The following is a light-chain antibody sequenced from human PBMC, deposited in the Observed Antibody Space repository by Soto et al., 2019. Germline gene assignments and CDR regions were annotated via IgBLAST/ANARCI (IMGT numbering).Light chain of an antibody. V-gene: IGLV1-44*01. CDR1: SSNIERNT. CDR2: NNN. CDR3: AAWGDSLNGFYV. Sequence: QSLLTQPPSASGTPGQRVTISCSGSSSNIERNTVNWYQHLPGTAPKLLIYNNNQRPSGVPDRFSGSKSGTSASLAISGLQSEDEADYYCAAWGDSLNGFYVFGTGTKVTVL. J-gene: IGLJ1*01.